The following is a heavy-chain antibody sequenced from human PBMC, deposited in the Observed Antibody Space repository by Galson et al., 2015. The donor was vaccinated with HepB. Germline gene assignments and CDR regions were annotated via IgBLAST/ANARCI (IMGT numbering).Heavy chain of an antibody. J-gene: IGHJ4*02. D-gene: IGHD7-27*01. V-gene: IGHV3-33*08. CDR2: IWYDGSNK. CDR3: ARGRKANWGSFYFDY. Sequence: SLRLSCAASGFTFTSYAMSWVRQAPGKGLEWVAVIWYDGSNKYYADSVKGRFTISRDNSKNTLYLQMNSLRAEDTAVYYCARGRKANWGSFYFDYWGQGTLVTVSS. CDR1: GFTFTSYA.